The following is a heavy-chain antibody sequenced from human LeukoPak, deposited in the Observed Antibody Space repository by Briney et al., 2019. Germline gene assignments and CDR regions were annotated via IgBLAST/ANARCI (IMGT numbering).Heavy chain of an antibody. D-gene: IGHD3-3*01. CDR3: ARIASTIFGVVTTYYYYYYGMDV. CDR2: MNPNRGNT. J-gene: IGHJ6*02. CDR1: GYTFTSYD. Sequence: ASVKVSCKASGYTFTSYDINWVRQATGQGLEWMGWMNPNRGNTGYAQKFQGRVTMTRNTYISTAYMELSSLRSEDTAVYYCARIASTIFGVVTTYYYYYYGMDVWGQGTTVTVSS. V-gene: IGHV1-8*01.